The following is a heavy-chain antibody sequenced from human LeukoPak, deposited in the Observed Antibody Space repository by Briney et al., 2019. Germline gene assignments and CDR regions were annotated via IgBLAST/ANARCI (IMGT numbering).Heavy chain of an antibody. CDR1: GFTFSSYA. Sequence: GGSLRLSCIASGFTFSSYAMSWVRQAPGKGLEWASTISNSDGNTYYADSVKGRFTISRDNSKNTLYLQMNSLRAEDTAVYYCAKEFGNDYWGQGTLVTVSS. CDR3: AKEFGNDY. V-gene: IGHV3-23*01. J-gene: IGHJ4*02. D-gene: IGHD3-10*01. CDR2: ISNSDGNT.